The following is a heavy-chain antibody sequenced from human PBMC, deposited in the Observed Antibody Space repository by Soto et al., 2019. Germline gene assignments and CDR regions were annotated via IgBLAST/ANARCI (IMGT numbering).Heavy chain of an antibody. CDR3: ASEYCSGNSCYSRNFDY. D-gene: IGHD2-15*01. CDR2: ISSTGTYI. CDR1: GFTFGRYS. J-gene: IGHJ4*02. V-gene: IGHV3-21*02. Sequence: EVRLVESGGGLVKPGGSLRLSCEGSGFTFGRYSMNWVRQSPGRGLEWVASISSTGTYIYYGDFVKGRFSIARDNARNSLYLQMDSLRDEDTALYYCASEYCSGNSCYSRNFDYWGQGTLVTVSS.